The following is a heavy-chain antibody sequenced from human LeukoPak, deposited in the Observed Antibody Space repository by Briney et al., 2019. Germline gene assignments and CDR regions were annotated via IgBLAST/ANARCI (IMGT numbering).Heavy chain of an antibody. CDR1: GGSISSSSYY. D-gene: IGHD3-22*01. Sequence: SETLSLTCTVSGGSISSSSYYWGWIRQPPGKGLEWIGSIYYSGSTYYNPSLKSRVTISVDTSKNQFSLKLSSVTAADTAVYYCAREQAPGVTMIVPPAFDIWGQGTMVTVSS. CDR2: IYYSGST. CDR3: AREQAPGVTMIVPPAFDI. V-gene: IGHV4-39*07. J-gene: IGHJ3*02.